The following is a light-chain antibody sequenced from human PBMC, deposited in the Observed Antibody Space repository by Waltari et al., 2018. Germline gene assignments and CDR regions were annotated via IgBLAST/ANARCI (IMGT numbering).Light chain of an antibody. Sequence: EIVLTQSPDTLSLSPGERATLSCRASQTLSGSYLAWYQQQPGQAPRLLIYDASRRATDIPDRFSGRGSGTDFTLTISRLEPEDFAVYYCQQNETSPMWTFGQGTKVEIK. CDR1: QTLSGSY. J-gene: IGKJ1*01. CDR3: QQNETSPMWT. CDR2: DAS. V-gene: IGKV3-20*01.